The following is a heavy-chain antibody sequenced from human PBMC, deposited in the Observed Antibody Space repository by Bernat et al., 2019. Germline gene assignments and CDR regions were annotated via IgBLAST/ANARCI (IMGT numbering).Heavy chain of an antibody. CDR2: IHYSGST. D-gene: IGHD6-6*01. CDR3: ARDSSNSVFSDYYYMDV. J-gene: IGHJ6*03. CDR1: GGSISSYY. Sequence: QVQLQESGPGLVKPSETLSLTCTVPGGSISSYYWSWIRQPPGKGLEWIGYIHYSGSTNYNPSPKSRGTISVDTSKNRFSLKLSSGTAADTAVYYCARDSSNSVFSDYYYMDVWDKGTTVTVSS. V-gene: IGHV4-59*01.